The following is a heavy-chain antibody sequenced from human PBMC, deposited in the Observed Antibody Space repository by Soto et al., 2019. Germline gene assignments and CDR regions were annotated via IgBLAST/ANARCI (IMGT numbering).Heavy chain of an antibody. CDR1: GFTFSSYA. D-gene: IGHD3-10*01. V-gene: IGHV3-30-3*01. J-gene: IGHJ3*02. CDR2: ISYDGSNK. CDR3: ARDPQLLLWFGELLEGPHAFDI. Sequence: GSLRLSCAASGFTFSSYAMHWVRQAPGKGLEWVAVISYDGSNKYYADSVKGRFTISRDNSKNTLYLQMNSLRAEDTAVYYCARDPQLLLWFGELLEGPHAFDIWGQGTMVTVSS.